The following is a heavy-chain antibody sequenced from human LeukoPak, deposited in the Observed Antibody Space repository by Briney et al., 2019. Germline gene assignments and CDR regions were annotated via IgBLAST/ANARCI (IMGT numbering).Heavy chain of an antibody. D-gene: IGHD4-17*01. CDR2: INQDGSEK. J-gene: IGHJ4*02. Sequence: GGSLRLSCAASGFTFSSYWMSWVRQAPGKGLEWVANINQDGSEKYYVDSLKGRFTISRDNAKNSLYLQMNSLRAEDTSVYYCARFKNTVSPFDYWGQGTLVTVSS. CDR3: ARFKNTVSPFDY. CDR1: GFTFSSYW. V-gene: IGHV3-7*04.